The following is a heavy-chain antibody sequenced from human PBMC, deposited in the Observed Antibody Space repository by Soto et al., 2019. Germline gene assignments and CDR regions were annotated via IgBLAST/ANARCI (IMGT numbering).Heavy chain of an antibody. CDR2: INQDGSVK. Sequence: EVQLGDSGGDLVQPGGSLRLSCAASGFTFSNYWMTWVRQAPGKGLEWVANINQDGSVKTYLDSVKGRLTISRDNAQDSLYLQMDSLRAEDTAVYYCARDPGYGALDYWGQGTLVTVSA. CDR1: GFTFSNYW. V-gene: IGHV3-7*01. J-gene: IGHJ4*02. CDR3: ARDPGYGALDY. D-gene: IGHD4-17*01.